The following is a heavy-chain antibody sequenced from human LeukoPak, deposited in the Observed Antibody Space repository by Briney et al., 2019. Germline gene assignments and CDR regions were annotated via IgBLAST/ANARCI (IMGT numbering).Heavy chain of an antibody. Sequence: GASVKVSCKASGGTFSSYAISWVRQAPGQGLEWMGRIIPILGIANYAQKFQGRVTITADKSTSTAYMELSSLRSEDTAVYYCASINAVITRYYYGMDVWGQGTTVTASS. D-gene: IGHD3-22*01. CDR3: ASINAVITRYYYGMDV. V-gene: IGHV1-69*04. CDR1: GGTFSSYA. J-gene: IGHJ6*02. CDR2: IIPILGIA.